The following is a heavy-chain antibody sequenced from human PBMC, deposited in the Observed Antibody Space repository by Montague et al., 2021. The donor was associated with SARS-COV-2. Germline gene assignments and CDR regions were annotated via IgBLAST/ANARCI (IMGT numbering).Heavy chain of an antibody. CDR2: ISTRSTYT. Sequence: SLRLSCAASGFTFSDCYMTLIRQAPGKELEWLSYISTRSTYTNYSYSFNVLFTISRDDAKNSLYLQMNSLRAEDTAVYYCASFTMVRGAPGYGMDVWGQGTTVTVSS. V-gene: IGHV3-11*03. D-gene: IGHD3-10*01. CDR3: ASFTMVRGAPGYGMDV. CDR1: GFTFSDCY. J-gene: IGHJ6*02.